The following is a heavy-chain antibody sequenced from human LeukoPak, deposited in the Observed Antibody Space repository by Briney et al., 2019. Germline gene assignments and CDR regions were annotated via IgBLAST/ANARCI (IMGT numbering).Heavy chain of an antibody. CDR1: GYSISSGYY. V-gene: IGHV4-38-2*02. CDR2: IYHSGST. CDR3: ASLTRYYYYYYMDV. Sequence: SETLSLTCTVSGYSISSGYYWGWIRQPPGKGLEWIGSIYHSGSTNYNPSLKSRVTISVDTSKNQFSLKLSSVTAADTAVYYCASLTRYYYYYYMDVWGKGTTVTVSS. D-gene: IGHD1-14*01. J-gene: IGHJ6*03.